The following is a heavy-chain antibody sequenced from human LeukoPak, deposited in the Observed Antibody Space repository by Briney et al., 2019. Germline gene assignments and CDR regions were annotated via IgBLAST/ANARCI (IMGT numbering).Heavy chain of an antibody. CDR1: GYSSTSYW. CDR2: IYPGDSDT. V-gene: IGHV5-51*01. J-gene: IGHJ4*02. D-gene: IGHD6-13*01. CDR3: ARQPRYSSSWYRD. Sequence: GESLKISCKGSGYSSTSYWIGWVRQMPGKGLEWMGIIYPGDSDTRYSPSFQGQVTISADKSISTAYLQWSSLKASDTAMYYCARQPRYSSSWYRDWGQGTLVTVSS.